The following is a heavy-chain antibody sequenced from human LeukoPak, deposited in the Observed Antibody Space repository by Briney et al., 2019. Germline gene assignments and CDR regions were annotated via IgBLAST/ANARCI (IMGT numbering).Heavy chain of an antibody. CDR3: ARVPVVVAASHFDY. CDR2: ISSSSSYI. J-gene: IGHJ4*02. Sequence: GGSLRLSCAASGFTFSSYSMNWVRQAPGKGLEWVSSISSSSSYIYYADSVKGRFTISRDNAKNSLYLQMNSLRAEDTAVYYCARVPVVVAASHFDYWGQGTLVTVSS. V-gene: IGHV3-21*01. CDR1: GFTFSSYS. D-gene: IGHD2-15*01.